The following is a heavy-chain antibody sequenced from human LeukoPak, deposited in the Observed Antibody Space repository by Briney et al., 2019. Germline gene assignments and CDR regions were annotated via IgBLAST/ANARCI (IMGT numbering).Heavy chain of an antibody. CDR2: ISSSSSYI. D-gene: IGHD3-16*01. Sequence: GGSLRLSCAASGFTFSSYSMNWVRQAPGKGLEWVSSISSSSSYIYYADSVKGRFTISRDNAKNSLYLQMNSLRAEDTAVYYCARDRLVVSFAPNGMDVWAKGPRSPSP. V-gene: IGHV3-21*01. CDR3: ARDRLVVSFAPNGMDV. J-gene: IGHJ6*02. CDR1: GFTFSSYS.